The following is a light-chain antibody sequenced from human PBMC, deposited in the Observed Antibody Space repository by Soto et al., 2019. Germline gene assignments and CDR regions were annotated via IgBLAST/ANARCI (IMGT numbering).Light chain of an antibody. Sequence: DIQMTQSPSSLSASVGGRVTITCQASQDISNYLNWYQQKPGKTPKLLIYDASNLETGVPSRFSGNGSGTDFTFTISSQQPEDIATYYCQHCDNLLSWSFGQGTKVEIK. CDR1: QDISNY. CDR2: DAS. CDR3: QHCDNLLSWS. J-gene: IGKJ1*01. V-gene: IGKV1-33*01.